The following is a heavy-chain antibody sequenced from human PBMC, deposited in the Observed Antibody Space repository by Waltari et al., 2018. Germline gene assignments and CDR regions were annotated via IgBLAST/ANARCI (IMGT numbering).Heavy chain of an antibody. CDR2: INHSGST. D-gene: IGHD2-15*01. CDR3: ARVGCSGGSCYRPWFDP. V-gene: IGHV4-30-2*01. CDR1: GGSISSGGYS. J-gene: IGHJ5*02. Sequence: QLQLQESGSGLVKPSQTLSLTCAVSGGSISSGGYSWSWIRQPPGKGLEWIGYINHSGSTYYNPSLKSRVTISVDRSKNQFSLKLSSVTAADTAVYYCARVGCSGGSCYRPWFDPWGQGTLVTVSS.